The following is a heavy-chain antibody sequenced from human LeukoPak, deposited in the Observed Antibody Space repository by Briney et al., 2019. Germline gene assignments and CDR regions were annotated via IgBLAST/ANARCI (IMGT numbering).Heavy chain of an antibody. CDR2: IKQDGSEK. CDR1: GFTFSSYW. Sequence: GGSLRLSCAASGFTFSSYWMSWVRQAPGKGLEWVANIKQDGSEKYYVDSVKGRFTISRDNSKNTLYLQMNSLRAEDTAVYYCAREFQTPITDYYYGMDVWGQGTTVTVSS. CDR3: AREFQTPITDYYYGMDV. V-gene: IGHV3-7*01. D-gene: IGHD3-10*01. J-gene: IGHJ6*02.